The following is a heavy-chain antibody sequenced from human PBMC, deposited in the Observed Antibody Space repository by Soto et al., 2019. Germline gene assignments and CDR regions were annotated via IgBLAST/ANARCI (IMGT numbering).Heavy chain of an antibody. V-gene: IGHV3-48*02. CDR1: GFTFSTYS. Sequence: GGSLRLSCTASGFTFSTYSINWVRQAPGKGLEWISYISDNSSVIYYADAVKGRFTISRDNAKNSLYLQMNSLRDEGTAVYYCARDRDAYCSKGICSGPYFDYWGQGTLVTVSS. CDR3: ARDRDAYCSKGICSGPYFDY. CDR2: ISDNSSVI. J-gene: IGHJ4*02. D-gene: IGHD2-8*01.